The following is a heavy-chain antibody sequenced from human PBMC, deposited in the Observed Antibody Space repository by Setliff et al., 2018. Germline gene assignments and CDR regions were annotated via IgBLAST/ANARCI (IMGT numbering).Heavy chain of an antibody. V-gene: IGHV4-61*09. CDR3: ARAGPAVTFFRVLVISWWDP. Sequence: SETLSLTCTVSGDSISSGSYYWTWIRQPAGKGLEWIGHFHTGGSTNYNRSLRSRVSISVDTSKNQFSLKLSSVTAADTATYYCARAGPAVTFFRVLVISWWDPWGQGSLVTVSS. CDR1: GDSISSGSYY. D-gene: IGHD3-3*01. CDR2: FHTGGST. J-gene: IGHJ5*02.